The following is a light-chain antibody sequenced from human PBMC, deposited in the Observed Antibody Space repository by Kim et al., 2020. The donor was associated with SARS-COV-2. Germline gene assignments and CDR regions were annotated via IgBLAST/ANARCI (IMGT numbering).Light chain of an antibody. Sequence: GQSITISCTGTSSDIGGNNNVSWYQHHPGTVPQLMIYDVLERPSGVSNRFSGSKSGNTGSLTISGLQAEDEADYYCTSYTSSGTYVFGSGTKVTVL. CDR3: TSYTSSGTYV. CDR2: DVL. J-gene: IGLJ1*01. CDR1: SSDIGGNNN. V-gene: IGLV2-14*03.